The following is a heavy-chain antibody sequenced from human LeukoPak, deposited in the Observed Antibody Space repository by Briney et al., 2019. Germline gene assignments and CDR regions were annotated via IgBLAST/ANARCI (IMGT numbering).Heavy chain of an antibody. Sequence: GGSLRLSCAASGFTFDNYAMTWVRQGPGKGLEWIATISGSGGSTYYADSVKGRFTISRDNAKNSLFLQMNSLRAEDTAVYYCARVLRYCSGGNCYSGGLGYMDVWGKGTTVTISS. CDR2: ISGSGGST. CDR1: GFTFDNYA. V-gene: IGHV3-23*01. CDR3: ARVLRYCSGGNCYSGGLGYMDV. J-gene: IGHJ6*03. D-gene: IGHD2-15*01.